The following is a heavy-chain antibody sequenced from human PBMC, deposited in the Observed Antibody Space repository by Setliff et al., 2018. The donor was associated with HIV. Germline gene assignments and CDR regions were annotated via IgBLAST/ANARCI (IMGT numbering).Heavy chain of an antibody. J-gene: IGHJ5*02. CDR2: IYTSGST. CDR1: GGSMSTYY. CDR3: ARAPYVSGSFGWFDP. D-gene: IGHD3-10*01. Sequence: SETLSLTCTVSGGSMSTYYWSWIRQPPGKGLEWIGYIYTSGSTNYNPSLKSRVTISLDTSKNQFSLKLTSVTAADTAVYYCARAPYVSGSFGWFDPWGQGTLVTVSS. V-gene: IGHV4-4*08.